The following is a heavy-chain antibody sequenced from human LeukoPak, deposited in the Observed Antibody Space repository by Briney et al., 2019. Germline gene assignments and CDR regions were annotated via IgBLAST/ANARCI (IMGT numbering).Heavy chain of an antibody. D-gene: IGHD3-10*02. CDR3: AELGITMIGGV. J-gene: IGHJ6*04. CDR2: ISSGSDDI. V-gene: IGHV3-21*01. CDR1: GFTFSSYS. Sequence: GGSLRLSCAASGFTFSSYSMNWVRQAPGKGLEWVSSISSGSDDIYCADSLKGRFTISRDNAKSSLYLQMNSLRAEDTAVYYCAELGITMIGGVWGKGTTVTISS.